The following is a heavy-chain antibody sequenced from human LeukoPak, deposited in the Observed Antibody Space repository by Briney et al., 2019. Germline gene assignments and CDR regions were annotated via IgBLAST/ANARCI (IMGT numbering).Heavy chain of an antibody. CDR2: NSSTSSYI. CDR1: GFTFSSYS. V-gene: IGHV3-21*01. Sequence: PGGSLRLSCAASGFTFSSYSMNWVRQAPGKGLEWVSANSSTSSYIYYADSVKGRFTISRDNAKNSLYLQMNSLRAEDTAVYYCARVITDSNSWYGSDYWGQGTLVTVSS. J-gene: IGHJ4*02. CDR3: ARVITDSNSWYGSDY. D-gene: IGHD6-13*01.